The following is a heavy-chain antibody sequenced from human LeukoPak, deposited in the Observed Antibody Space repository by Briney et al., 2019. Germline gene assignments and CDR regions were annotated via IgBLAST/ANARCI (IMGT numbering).Heavy chain of an antibody. V-gene: IGHV3-23*01. CDR3: ARDRGPRTGFMVREAYDY. CDR2: ISNNGGYT. Sequence: GGSLRLSCAASGFTFSSSAMSWVRQAPGKGLEWVSAISNNGGYTNYADSVKGRFSISRDNAKNTLYLQMSSLRAEDTAVYYCARDRGPRTGFMVREAYDYWGQGTLVTVSS. D-gene: IGHD3-10*01. J-gene: IGHJ4*02. CDR1: GFTFSSSA.